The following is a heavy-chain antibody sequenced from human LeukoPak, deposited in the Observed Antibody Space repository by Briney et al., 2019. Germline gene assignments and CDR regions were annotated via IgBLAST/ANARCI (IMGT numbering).Heavy chain of an antibody. D-gene: IGHD3/OR15-3a*01. CDR1: GGSISNYY. CDR2: IYYSGNT. CDR3: ARAQGNGLIDF. J-gene: IGHJ4*02. V-gene: IGHV4-39*01. Sequence: SETLSLTCTVSGGSISNYYWSWIRQPPGKGLEWIGSIYYSGNTYYNPSLKSRVTISLDTSRNQFSLRLSSVTAADTADYYCARAQGNGLIDFWGQGTLVTVSS.